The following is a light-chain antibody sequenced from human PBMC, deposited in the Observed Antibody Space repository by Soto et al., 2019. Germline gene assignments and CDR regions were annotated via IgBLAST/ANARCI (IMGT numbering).Light chain of an antibody. J-gene: IGLJ3*02. CDR2: EDN. Sequence: NFMLTQPHSVSESPGKTVTISCTRSGGSIASNYVQWYQQRPGSAPTTVIYEDNQRPSGVPDRFSGSIDSSSNSASLTISGLKTEDEADYYCQSYDSSNQRVFGGGTKLTVL. V-gene: IGLV6-57*03. CDR1: GGSIASNY. CDR3: QSYDSSNQRV.